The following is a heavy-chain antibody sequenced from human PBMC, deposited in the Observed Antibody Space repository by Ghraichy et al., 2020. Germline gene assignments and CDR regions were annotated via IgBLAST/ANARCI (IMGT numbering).Heavy chain of an antibody. CDR3: ARVSSSAKRFLEWLKNYYYYGMDV. J-gene: IGHJ6*02. Sequence: GGSLRLSCAASGFTFSSYWMHWVRQAPGKGLVWVSRINSDGSSTSYADSVKGRFTISRDNAKNTLYLQMNSLRAEDTAVYYCARVSSSAKRFLEWLKNYYYYGMDVWGQGTTVTVSS. V-gene: IGHV3-74*01. CDR1: GFTFSSYW. CDR2: INSDGSST. D-gene: IGHD3-3*01.